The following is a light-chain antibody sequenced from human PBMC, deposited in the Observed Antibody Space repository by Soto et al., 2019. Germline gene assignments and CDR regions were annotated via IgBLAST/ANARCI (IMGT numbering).Light chain of an antibody. CDR3: QQSKDWPIT. CDR2: GAS. J-gene: IGKJ4*01. CDR1: QSVSSSA. V-gene: IGKV3D-20*02. Sequence: EIVLTQSPGTLSLSPGERATLSCRASQSVSSSALAWYQQKPGQAPRRLIYGASSRATGIPDRFSGSGSGTDFTLTISRLEPEDFAVYYCQQSKDWPITFGGGTKVDIK.